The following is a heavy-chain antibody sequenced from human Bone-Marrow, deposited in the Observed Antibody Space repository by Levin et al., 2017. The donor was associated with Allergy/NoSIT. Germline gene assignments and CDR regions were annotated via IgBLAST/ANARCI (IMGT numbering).Heavy chain of an antibody. CDR1: GFPFRTYS. CDR3: ATLQYGDYGNDY. V-gene: IGHV3-21*01. CDR2: ITSGGST. Sequence: MAGGSLRLSCAASGFPFRTYSMNWVRQAPGQRLEWLSAITSGGSTFYPDSVKGRFTISRDNARNSLFLQMNSLRVEDTGVYFCATLQYGDYGNDYWGQGTLVTVSS. D-gene: IGHD4-17*01. J-gene: IGHJ4*02.